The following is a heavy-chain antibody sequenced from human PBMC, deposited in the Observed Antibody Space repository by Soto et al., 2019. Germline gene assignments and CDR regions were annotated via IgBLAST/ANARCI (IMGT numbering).Heavy chain of an antibody. Sequence: EVQLVESGGGSVQPGGSLRLSCAVSGFTFRTYEMNWVRQAPGKGLEWVSYISSSGSTSYYADSVKGRFTISRDNTKNSLYLQMNSLRAEDTAVYYCARENLVRGSYSRWLDPWGQGTLVTVSS. V-gene: IGHV3-48*03. CDR1: GFTFRTYE. CDR2: ISSSGSTS. D-gene: IGHD3-16*01. CDR3: ARENLVRGSYSRWLDP. J-gene: IGHJ5*02.